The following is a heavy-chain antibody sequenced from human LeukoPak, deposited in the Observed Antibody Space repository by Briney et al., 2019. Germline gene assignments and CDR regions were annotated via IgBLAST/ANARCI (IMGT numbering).Heavy chain of an antibody. CDR2: IYSGGST. J-gene: IGHJ6*02. Sequence: QAGGSLRLSCAASGFTVSSNYMSWVRQAPGKGLEWVSVIYSGGSTYYADSVKGRFTISRDNSKNTLYLQMNSLRAEDAAMYYCARRSGTTKIKRQGFYYYGMDVWGQGTTVTVSS. CDR3: ARRSGTTKIKRQGFYYYGMDV. CDR1: GFTVSSNY. V-gene: IGHV3-66*01. D-gene: IGHD3-3*01.